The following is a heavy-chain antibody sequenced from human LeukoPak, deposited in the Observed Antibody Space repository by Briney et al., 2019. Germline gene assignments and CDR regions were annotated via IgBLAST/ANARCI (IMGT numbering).Heavy chain of an antibody. Sequence: VASVKASCKASGYTFTGYYMHWVRQAPGQGLEWMGWINSNSGGTNYAQKFQGRVTMTRDTSISTAYMELSRLRSDDTAVYYCARYDWRLLDYWGQGTLVTVSS. CDR2: INSNSGGT. CDR1: GYTFTGYY. D-gene: IGHD3-9*01. CDR3: ARYDWRLLDY. V-gene: IGHV1-2*02. J-gene: IGHJ4*02.